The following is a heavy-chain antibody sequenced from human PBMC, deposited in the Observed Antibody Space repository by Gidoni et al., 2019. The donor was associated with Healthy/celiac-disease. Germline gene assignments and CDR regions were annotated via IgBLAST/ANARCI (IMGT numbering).Heavy chain of an antibody. D-gene: IGHD3-22*01. J-gene: IGHJ4*02. CDR2: IWYDGSNK. CDR1: GFTLSSYG. CDR3: ARDSNYYDSSGYYGVDY. Sequence: QVQLVESGGGVVKPGRSMRLSCSAAGFTLSSYGMHGVRQAPGKGLGGVAVIWYDGSNKYYADAVKGRFTISRDNSKNTLYLQMNSLRAEDTAVYYCARDSNYYDSSGYYGVDYWGQGTLVTVSS. V-gene: IGHV3-33*01.